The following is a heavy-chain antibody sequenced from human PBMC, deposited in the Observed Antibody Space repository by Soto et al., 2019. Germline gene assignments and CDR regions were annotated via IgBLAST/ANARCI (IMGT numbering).Heavy chain of an antibody. CDR3: ARIVTAAAGPNYAFDI. Sequence: QVQLVQSGAEVKKPGSSVKVSCKASGGTFSSYAISWVRQAPGQGLEWMGGIIPIFGTANYAQKFQGRVTITADESTSTAYMELSSLRSEDTAVYYCARIVTAAAGPNYAFDIWGQGTMVTVSS. D-gene: IGHD6-13*01. J-gene: IGHJ3*02. V-gene: IGHV1-69*01. CDR2: IIPIFGTA. CDR1: GGTFSSYA.